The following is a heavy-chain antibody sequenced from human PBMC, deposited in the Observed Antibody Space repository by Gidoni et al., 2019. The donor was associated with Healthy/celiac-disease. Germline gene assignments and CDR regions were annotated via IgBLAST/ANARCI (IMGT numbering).Heavy chain of an antibody. CDR1: GGSISSSSYY. V-gene: IGHV4-39*01. Sequence: QLQLQESGPGLVKPSETLSLTCTVSGGSISSSSYYWGWIRQPPGKGLEWIGSIYYRGSTYYNPSLNSRVPISVDTSKNQFSLNLSSVTAADTAVYYCARHVYYDILTGYYSTDYWGQGTLVTVSS. J-gene: IGHJ4*02. CDR3: ARHVYYDILTGYYSTDY. CDR2: IYYRGST. D-gene: IGHD3-9*01.